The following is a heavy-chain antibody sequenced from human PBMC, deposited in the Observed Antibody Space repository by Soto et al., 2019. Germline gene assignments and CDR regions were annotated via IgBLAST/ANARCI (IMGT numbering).Heavy chain of an antibody. CDR3: ASIRRSGGIRGYYYYGMDV. CDR1: GGSFSGYY. D-gene: IGHD6-19*01. J-gene: IGHJ6*02. V-gene: IGHV4-34*01. CDR2: INHSGST. Sequence: SETLSLTCAVYGGSFSGYYWSWIRQPPGKGLEWIGEINHSGSTNYNPYLKSRVTISVDTSKNQFSLKLSSETAADTAVYYCASIRRSGGIRGYYYYGMDVWGQGTTVTVSS.